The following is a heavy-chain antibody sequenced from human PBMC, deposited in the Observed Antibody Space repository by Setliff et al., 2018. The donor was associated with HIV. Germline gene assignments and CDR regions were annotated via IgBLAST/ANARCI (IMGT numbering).Heavy chain of an antibody. CDR3: ARGRYDYAWGSHRDYYYYYMDV. D-gene: IGHD3-16*02. J-gene: IGHJ6*03. V-gene: IGHV3-53*01. CDR2: IYSGGGT. CDR1: GFTVGSNY. Sequence: GGSLRLYCAASGFTVGSNYMTWVRQAPGKGPERVSVIYSGGGTDYADSVKGRFIISRDNSKNILYLQMNSLRAEDTAIYYCARGRYDYAWGSHRDYYYYYMDVWGKGTTVTVSS.